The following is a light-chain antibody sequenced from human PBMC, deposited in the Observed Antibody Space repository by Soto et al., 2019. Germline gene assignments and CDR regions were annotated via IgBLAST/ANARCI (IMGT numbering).Light chain of an antibody. CDR1: QSVGSSY. V-gene: IGKV3-20*01. J-gene: IGKJ2*01. CDR3: QQYGTSPRT. Sequence: EIVLTQSPGTLSLSPGERATLSCRASQSVGSSYLAWYQQKPGQAPRLLIYGASSRATGIPDRFSGSGSGTDFTLTISRLEPEDFALYSCQQYGTSPRTLGQGTKLEIK. CDR2: GAS.